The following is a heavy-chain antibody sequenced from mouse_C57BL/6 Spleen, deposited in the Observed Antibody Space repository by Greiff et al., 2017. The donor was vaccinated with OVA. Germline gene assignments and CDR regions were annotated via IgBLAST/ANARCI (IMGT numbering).Heavy chain of an antibody. J-gene: IGHJ3*01. CDR3: ARSIYYYGSSPFAY. D-gene: IGHD1-1*01. V-gene: IGHV1-82*01. Sequence: VQLVESGPELVKPGASVKISCKASGYAFSSSWMNWVKQRPGKGLEWIGRIYPGDGDTNYNGKFKGKATLTADKSSSTAYMQLSSLTSEDSAVYFCARSIYYYGSSPFAYWGQGTLVTVSA. CDR1: GYAFSSSW. CDR2: IYPGDGDT.